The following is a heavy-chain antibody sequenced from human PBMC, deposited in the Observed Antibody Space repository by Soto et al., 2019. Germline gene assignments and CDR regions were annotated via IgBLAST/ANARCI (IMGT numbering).Heavy chain of an antibody. Sequence: ASVKVSCKAAGYSFTNNDGSGVRQATGQGLEWMGWMNPGSGDTGYAQKFQGRGTMTRDLSIATAYMELSSLRSDDTAIYYCARMETFGSFHWFDLWGQGTMVTVSS. V-gene: IGHV1-8*01. CDR2: MNPGSGDT. J-gene: IGHJ5*02. CDR1: GYSFTNND. CDR3: ARMETFGSFHWFDL. D-gene: IGHD3-16*01.